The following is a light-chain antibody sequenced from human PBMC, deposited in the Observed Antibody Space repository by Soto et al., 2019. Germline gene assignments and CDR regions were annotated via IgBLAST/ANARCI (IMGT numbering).Light chain of an antibody. V-gene: IGLV1-47*01. CDR2: KNY. J-gene: IGLJ3*02. Sequence: QAVVTQPPSASGTPGQRVTISCCGGSSNIGSDYVYWFQQLPGTAPKLLIYKNYQRPSGVPDRFSGSKSGTSASLAISGLLSEDEADYWCAVWDASLSTWVFGGGAKLTVL. CDR1: SSNIGSDY. CDR3: AVWDASLSTWV.